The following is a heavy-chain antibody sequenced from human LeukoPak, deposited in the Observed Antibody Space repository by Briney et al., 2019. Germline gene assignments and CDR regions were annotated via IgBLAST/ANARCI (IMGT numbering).Heavy chain of an antibody. CDR2: MKPNSGNT. Sequence: ASVKLSCKASGYTFTSCDINWVRQATGQGLEWMGWMKPNSGNTGYGQSFQGRITMTRDIFIGTAYMELSNLTSEDTAIYYCTRGSSGRRDNWGQGTLVTVSA. D-gene: IGHD6-19*01. J-gene: IGHJ4*02. CDR3: TRGSSGRRDN. V-gene: IGHV1-8*01. CDR1: GYTFTSCD.